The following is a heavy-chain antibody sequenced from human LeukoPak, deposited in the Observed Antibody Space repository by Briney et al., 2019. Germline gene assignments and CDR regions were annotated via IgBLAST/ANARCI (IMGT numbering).Heavy chain of an antibody. CDR2: IRSKANNYAT. CDR3: TTRNYYDTSGYPQDYFDH. V-gene: IGHV3-73*01. CDR1: GFTFSDFA. Sequence: GGSLKLSCAASGFTFSDFAMHWVRQASGKGLEWVGRIRSKANNYATEYAASVKGRFTISRDDSKNTAYLQMNILKTEDTAVYYCTTRNYYDTSGYPQDYFDHWGQGTLVTVPS. J-gene: IGHJ4*02. D-gene: IGHD3-22*01.